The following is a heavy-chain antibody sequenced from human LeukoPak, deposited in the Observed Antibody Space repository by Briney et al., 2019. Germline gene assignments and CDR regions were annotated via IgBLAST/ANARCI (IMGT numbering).Heavy chain of an antibody. CDR1: GGSISSGDYY. V-gene: IGHV4-30-4*08. Sequence: SQTLSLTCTVSGGSISSGDYYWSWIRQPPGKGLEWVGYIYYSGSTYYNPSLKSRVTISVDTSKNQFSLKLSSVTAADTAVYYCAMDPYYYDSSGYYVDYWGQGTLVTVSS. J-gene: IGHJ4*02. D-gene: IGHD3-22*01. CDR3: AMDPYYYDSSGYYVDY. CDR2: IYYSGST.